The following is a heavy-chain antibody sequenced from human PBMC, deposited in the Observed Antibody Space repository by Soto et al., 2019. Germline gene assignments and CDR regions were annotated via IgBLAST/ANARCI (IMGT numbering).Heavy chain of an antibody. D-gene: IGHD6-19*01. Sequence: GWSLRLSCAASGFTFSSYGMHWVRQAPGKGLEWVAVIWYDGSNKYYADSVKGRFTISVDTSNNQLSLKLRSVTAADTAVYYCARHDGFSSGWIFDYWGHGTLVTVSS. V-gene: IGHV3-33*01. J-gene: IGHJ4*01. CDR1: GFTFSSYG. CDR3: ARHDGFSSGWIFDY. CDR2: IWYDGSNK.